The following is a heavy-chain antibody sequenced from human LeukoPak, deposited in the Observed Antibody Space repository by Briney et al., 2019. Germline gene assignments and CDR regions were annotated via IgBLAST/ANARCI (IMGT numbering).Heavy chain of an antibody. CDR1: GSSISSFY. J-gene: IGHJ4*02. CDR3: ARSFSSWYAFYYFDY. D-gene: IGHD6-13*01. V-gene: IGHV4-59*01. Sequence: SETLSLTCTVSGSSISSFYWSWIRQPPGKGLEWIGYFYYSGSTNYNPPLKSRVTISVDTSKNQFSLKLSSVTAADTAVYYCARSFSSWYAFYYFDYWGQGTLVTVSS. CDR2: FYYSGST.